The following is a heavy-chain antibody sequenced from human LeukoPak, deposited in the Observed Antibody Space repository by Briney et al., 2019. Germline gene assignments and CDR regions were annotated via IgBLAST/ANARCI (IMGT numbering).Heavy chain of an antibody. Sequence: SETLSLTCTVSGGSISSGGYCWSWIRQHPGKGLECIGYIDYSGSTYYNPSLKSRVTISVDTSKNQFSLKLSSVTAADTAVYYCARVGYCSRTSCYRQLDVWGKATTVTVSS. V-gene: IGHV4-31*03. J-gene: IGHJ6*04. CDR3: ARVGYCSRTSCYRQLDV. CDR2: IDYSGST. CDR1: GGSISSGGYC. D-gene: IGHD2-2*03.